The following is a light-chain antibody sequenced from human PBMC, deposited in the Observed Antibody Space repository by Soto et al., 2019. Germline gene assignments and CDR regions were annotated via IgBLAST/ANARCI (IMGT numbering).Light chain of an antibody. CDR1: SSNIGSNI. Sequence: QPVLTQPPSASGTPGQRVTISCAGSSSNIGSNIVNWYRQLPGTAPKLLIYSSNQRPSGVPDRFSGSKSGTSASLAISGLQSEDEADYYCAAWDDSLNGVVFGGGTKVTVL. CDR2: SSN. V-gene: IGLV1-44*01. CDR3: AAWDDSLNGVV. J-gene: IGLJ2*01.